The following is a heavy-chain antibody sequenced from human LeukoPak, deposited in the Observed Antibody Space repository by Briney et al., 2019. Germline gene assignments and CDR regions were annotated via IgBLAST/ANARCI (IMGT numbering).Heavy chain of an antibody. J-gene: IGHJ4*02. CDR2: IYSGGST. CDR1: GFTVSNNY. D-gene: IGHD4-23*01. CDR3: ARDLELRWAFAY. V-gene: IGHV3-66*01. Sequence: GSLRLSCAASGFTVSNNYMSWVRQAPGKGLEWVSVIYSGGSTYYADSVKGRFTISRDNSKNTLYLQMNSLRAEDTAVYYCARDLELRWAFAYWGQGTLVTVSS.